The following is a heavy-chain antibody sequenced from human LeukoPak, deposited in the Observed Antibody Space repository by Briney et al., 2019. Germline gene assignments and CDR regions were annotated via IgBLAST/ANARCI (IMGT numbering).Heavy chain of an antibody. D-gene: IGHD2-8*02. CDR3: STDSPTGFDH. CDR1: GGSILSYY. CDR2: IYHTGST. J-gene: IGHJ4*02. Sequence: SETLSLTCAVYGGSILSYYWSWTRQTPGKGLEWIGYIYHTGSTKYNPSLKSRVTISIDTSKNHFSLTLTSVTAADTAVYYCSTDSPTGFDHWGQGALVTVSS. V-gene: IGHV4-59*01.